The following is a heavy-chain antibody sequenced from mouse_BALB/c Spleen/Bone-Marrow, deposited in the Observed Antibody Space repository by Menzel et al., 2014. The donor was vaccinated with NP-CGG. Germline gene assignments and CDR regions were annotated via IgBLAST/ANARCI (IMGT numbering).Heavy chain of an antibody. CDR1: GYTFTSYW. Sequence: VKLQESGAELVKPGASVKMSCKASGYTFTSYWMHWVKQRPGQGLEWIGVIDPSDSYTSYNQKFKGKATLTVDTSSSTAYMQLSCLTSEVSAVYCCPRRGYYAMDYWGQGTSVTASS. CDR2: IDPSDSYT. J-gene: IGHJ4*01. V-gene: IGHV1S127*01. CDR3: PRRGYYAMDY.